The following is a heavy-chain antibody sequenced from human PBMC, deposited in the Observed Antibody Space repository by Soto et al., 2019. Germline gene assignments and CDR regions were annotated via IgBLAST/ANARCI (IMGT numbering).Heavy chain of an antibody. CDR1: GGSISSSSYY. J-gene: IGHJ5*02. CDR2: IYYSGST. CDR3: ARRGHASRDEIWSGYYTTDRDWFDP. Sequence: QLQLQESGPGLVKPSETLSLTCTVSGGSISSSSYYWGWIRQPPGKGLEWIGSIYYSGSTYYNPSLKSRVTISVDTSKNQFSLKLSSVTAADTAVYYCARRGHASRDEIWSGYYTTDRDWFDPWGQGTLVTVSS. D-gene: IGHD3-3*01. V-gene: IGHV4-39*01.